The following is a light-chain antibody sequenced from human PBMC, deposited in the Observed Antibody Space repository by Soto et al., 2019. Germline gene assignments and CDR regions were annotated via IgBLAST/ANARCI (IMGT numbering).Light chain of an antibody. CDR2: GAS. CDR1: QSVSSSY. J-gene: IGKJ4*01. V-gene: IGKV3-20*01. CDR3: QQYGSSPPGLT. Sequence: EIVLTHSPGTLSLSPWERATLSCRASQSVSSSYLAWYQQKPVKAPRLLIYGASSRATGIPDRFSGSGSGTDFTLTISRLEPEDFAVYYCQQYGSSPPGLTFGGGTKVDIK.